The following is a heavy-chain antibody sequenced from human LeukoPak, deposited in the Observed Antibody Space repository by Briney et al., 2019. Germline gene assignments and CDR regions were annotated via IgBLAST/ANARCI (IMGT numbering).Heavy chain of an antibody. V-gene: IGHV4-39*01. CDR1: GGSISSSSYY. J-gene: IGHJ4*02. Sequence: SETLSLTCTVSGGSISSSSYYWGWIRQPPGKGLEWIGSIYYSGSTYYNPSLKSRVTISVDTSKNQFSLKLSSVTAADTAVYYCASNPMVRGVITHWGQGTLVTVSS. CDR3: ASNPMVRGVITH. D-gene: IGHD3-10*01. CDR2: IYYSGST.